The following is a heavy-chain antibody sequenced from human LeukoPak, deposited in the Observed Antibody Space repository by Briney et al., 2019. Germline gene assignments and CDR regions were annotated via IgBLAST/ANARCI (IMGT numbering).Heavy chain of an antibody. D-gene: IGHD6-13*01. V-gene: IGHV1-2*02. Sequence: ASVKVSCKASGYTXTVYYMHWVRQAPGQGFEWMGWLNPNNGGTNYAQKFQGRVTMARDTSISTAYMELSSLRSDDTAVYYCVSQQVVPLWGQGTLVTVSS. CDR2: LNPNNGGT. CDR1: GYTXTVYY. J-gene: IGHJ4*02. CDR3: VSQQVVPL.